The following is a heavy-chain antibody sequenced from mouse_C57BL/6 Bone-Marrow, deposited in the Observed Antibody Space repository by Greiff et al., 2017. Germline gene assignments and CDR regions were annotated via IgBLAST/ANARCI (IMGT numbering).Heavy chain of an antibody. Sequence: VQLQQPGAELVKPGASVKLSCKASGYTFTSSWLTWVKQRPGQGLEWIGRIYPGSGSTNYNEKFKSKATLTVDTSSSTAYMQLSSLTSEESAVYYCSRGGSAYWGQGTIVTVSA. CDR3: SRGGSAY. CDR1: GYTFTSSW. J-gene: IGHJ3*01. CDR2: IYPGSGST. V-gene: IGHV1-55*01.